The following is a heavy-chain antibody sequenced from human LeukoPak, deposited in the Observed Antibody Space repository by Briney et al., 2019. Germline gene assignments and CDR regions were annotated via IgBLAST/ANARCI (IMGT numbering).Heavy chain of an antibody. D-gene: IGHD2-2*01. J-gene: IGHJ6*02. Sequence: GGSLRLSCAASGFTFSSYWMHWVRHTPGKGLVWVSRIKGDGSSTSYADSVKGRFTISRDNAKNTLYLQMNSLRAEDTAVYYCAKENVVVPAALRYYYYGMDVWGQGTTVTVSS. CDR1: GFTFSSYW. V-gene: IGHV3-74*01. CDR2: IKGDGSST. CDR3: AKENVVVPAALRYYYYGMDV.